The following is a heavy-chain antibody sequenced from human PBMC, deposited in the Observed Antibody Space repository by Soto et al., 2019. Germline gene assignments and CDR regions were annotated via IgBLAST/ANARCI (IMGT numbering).Heavy chain of an antibody. D-gene: IGHD6-13*01. V-gene: IGHV3-23*01. J-gene: IGHJ4*02. Sequence: GGSLRLSCAASGFTFSSYAMSWVRQAPGKGLEWVSAISGSGGSTYYADSVKGRFTISRDNSKNTLYLQMNSLRAEDTAVYYCAKGGFGVAAGTNIFDYWGQGTLVTVSS. CDR2: ISGSGGST. CDR3: AKGGFGVAAGTNIFDY. CDR1: GFTFSSYA.